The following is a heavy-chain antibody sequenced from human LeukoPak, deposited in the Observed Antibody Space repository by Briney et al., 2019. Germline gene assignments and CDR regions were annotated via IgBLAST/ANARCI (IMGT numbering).Heavy chain of an antibody. D-gene: IGHD3-16*01. V-gene: IGHV5-51*01. CDR1: GYSFTNYW. CDR2: IYPGGSET. Sequence: GGSLKISCKGSGYSFTNYWIGWVRQMPGKGLEWMGIIYPGGSETRYSPSFQGQVTISADKSISTAYLQWSSLKASDTAIYYCARTPGGDYFDHWGQGTLVTVSS. J-gene: IGHJ4*02. CDR3: ARTPGGDYFDH.